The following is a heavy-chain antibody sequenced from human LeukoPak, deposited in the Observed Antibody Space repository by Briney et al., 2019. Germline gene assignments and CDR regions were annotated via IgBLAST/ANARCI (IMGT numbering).Heavy chain of an antibody. V-gene: IGHV1-2*02. CDR2: INPNTGGT. Sequence: ASVKVSCKASGYTFTGHYIHWVRQAAGPGLEWRGWINPNTGGTNYAQKFRGRVTMTRDTSISTAYMELSSLTSDDTAVYYCARVSPLMVVNAFDIWGQGTVVTVSS. CDR3: ARVSPLMVVNAFDI. J-gene: IGHJ3*02. CDR1: GYTFTGHY. D-gene: IGHD4/OR15-4a*01.